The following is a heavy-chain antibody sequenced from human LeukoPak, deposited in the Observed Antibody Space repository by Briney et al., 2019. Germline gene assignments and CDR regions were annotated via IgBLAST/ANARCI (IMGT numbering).Heavy chain of an antibody. CDR3: AKHHREYVAAGGTYFDY. Sequence: GGSLRLSCAASGFPFTTYALTWVRQGPGEGLERVSSISGSGGSTFYADSVKGRFTISRDNSKNTLYLQMNSLRAEDTAVYYCAKHHREYVAAGGTYFDYWGQGTLVTVSS. CDR1: GFPFTTYA. D-gene: IGHD6-13*01. CDR2: ISGSGGST. J-gene: IGHJ4*02. V-gene: IGHV3-23*01.